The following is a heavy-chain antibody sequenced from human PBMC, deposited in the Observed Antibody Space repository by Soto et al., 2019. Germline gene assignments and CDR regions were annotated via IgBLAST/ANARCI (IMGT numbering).Heavy chain of an antibody. CDR3: ARGVEGELPDY. CDR2: ISAYNGNT. CDR1: GYTFTSYG. J-gene: IGHJ4*02. V-gene: IGHV1-18*01. D-gene: IGHD1-26*01. Sequence: QVQLVQSGAEVKKPGASVKVSCKASGYTFTSYGISWVRQAPGQGLEWMGWISAYNGNTNYAQKLQGRVTMTTDTPASTANRGLRSRRPDDRAVYYCARGVEGELPDYWGQGTLVTVSS.